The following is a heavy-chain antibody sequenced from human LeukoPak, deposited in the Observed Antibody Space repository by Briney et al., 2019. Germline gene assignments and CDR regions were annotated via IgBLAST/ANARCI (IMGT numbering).Heavy chain of an antibody. CDR2: VSGTGGRT. V-gene: IGHV3-23*01. J-gene: IGHJ5*02. CDR3: VKASSSSPQYNWFDA. D-gene: IGHD6-6*01. Sequence: GGSLRLSWAASGFTFSTYAMSWVRQAPGKGLEWVSVVSGTGGRTYYAGFVKGRFTISRDNSKSTPYLQMNSVRAEDTALYYCVKASSSSPQYNWFDAWGQGTLVTVSS. CDR1: GFTFSTYA.